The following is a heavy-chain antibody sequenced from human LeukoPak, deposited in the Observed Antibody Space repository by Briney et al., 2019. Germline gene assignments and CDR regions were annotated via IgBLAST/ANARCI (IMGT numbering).Heavy chain of an antibody. Sequence: GGSLRLSCAASGFTFSSYWMSWVRQAPGKRLEWVANIKQDGSEKYYVDSVKGRFTISRDNAKNSLYLQMNSLRAEDTAVYYCAREGAAAVDYFDYWGQGTLVTVSS. CDR2: IKQDGSEK. D-gene: IGHD6-13*01. CDR3: AREGAAAVDYFDY. CDR1: GFTFSSYW. V-gene: IGHV3-7*03. J-gene: IGHJ4*02.